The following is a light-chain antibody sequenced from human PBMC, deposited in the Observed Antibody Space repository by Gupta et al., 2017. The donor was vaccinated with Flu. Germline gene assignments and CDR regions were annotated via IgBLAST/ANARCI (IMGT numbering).Light chain of an antibody. Sequence: QSALSQPASVSGSPGQTIPISCTGTGSDVGRYNLVSWYQQYPGKAPKLLIHEVNKRPSWVSNRFSGSKSGNTASLTISDLQSDDEADYYCCSYAVIRDRQLFGGGTKLTVL. J-gene: IGLJ3*02. V-gene: IGLV2-23*02. CDR3: CSYAVIRDRQL. CDR1: GSDVGRYNL. CDR2: EVN.